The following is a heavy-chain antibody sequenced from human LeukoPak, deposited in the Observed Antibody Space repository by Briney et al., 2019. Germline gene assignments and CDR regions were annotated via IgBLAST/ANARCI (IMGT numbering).Heavy chain of an antibody. J-gene: IGHJ5*02. CDR1: GGTFSSYA. Sequence: GASVRVSCKASGGTFSSYAISWVRQAPGQGLEWMGRIIPILGIANYAQKFQGRVTITADKSTSTAYMELSSLRSEDTAVYYCARGQTELLWFGELSADPWGQGTLVTVSS. D-gene: IGHD3-10*01. V-gene: IGHV1-69*04. CDR2: IIPILGIA. CDR3: ARGQTELLWFGELSADP.